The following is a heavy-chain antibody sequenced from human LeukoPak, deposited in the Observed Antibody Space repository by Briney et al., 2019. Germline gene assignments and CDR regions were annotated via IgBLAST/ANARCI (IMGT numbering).Heavy chain of an antibody. CDR1: GFTFSSYA. Sequence: QTGGSLRLSCAAPGFTFSSYAMSWVRQAPGKGLEWVSAISGSGGSTYYADSVKGRFTISRDNSKNTLYLQMNSLRAEDTAVYYCARYSSSWYEWFDPWGQGTLVTVSS. CDR3: ARYSSSWYEWFDP. J-gene: IGHJ5*02. CDR2: ISGSGGST. D-gene: IGHD6-13*01. V-gene: IGHV3-23*01.